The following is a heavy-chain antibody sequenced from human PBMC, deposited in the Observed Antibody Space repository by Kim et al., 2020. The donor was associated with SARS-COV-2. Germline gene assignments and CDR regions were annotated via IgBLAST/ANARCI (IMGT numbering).Heavy chain of an antibody. V-gene: IGHV3-48*01. CDR1: GFTFSNYG. J-gene: IGHJ6*01. CDR3: ATVIFGSGTKPPVNWDYG. Sequence: GGSLRLSCAASGFTFSNYGMNWVRQAPGEGLEWISDISTSSSTIFYADSVKGRFTISRDNAKNSLYLQMNSLTAEDTAVYYCATVIFGSGTKPPVNWDYG. CDR2: ISTSSSTI. D-gene: IGHD2-15*01.